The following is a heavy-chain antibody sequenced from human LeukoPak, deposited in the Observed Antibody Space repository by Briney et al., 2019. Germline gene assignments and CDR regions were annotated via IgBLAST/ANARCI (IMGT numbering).Heavy chain of an antibody. Sequence: GGSLRLSSAASGFTFSSYSMNWVRQAPGKGLEWVSSTSSSSSYIYYADSVKGRFTISRDNAKNSLYLQMNSLRAEDTAVYYCARGRIAAAGRNWFDPWGQGTLVTVSS. D-gene: IGHD6-13*01. J-gene: IGHJ5*02. CDR3: ARGRIAAAGRNWFDP. V-gene: IGHV3-21*01. CDR2: TSSSSSYI. CDR1: GFTFSSYS.